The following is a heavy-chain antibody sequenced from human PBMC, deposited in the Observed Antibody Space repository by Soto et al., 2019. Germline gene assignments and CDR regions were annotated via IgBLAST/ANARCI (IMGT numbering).Heavy chain of an antibody. CDR1: GYTFTDYD. CDR2: VSPNSGNT. V-gene: IGHV1-8*01. Sequence: ASVKVSCKXSGYTFTDYDINWVRQAPGQGLEWMGWVSPNSGNTVYAQKFQDRVTMTRDTSISTAYMELNNLRFEDTAMYYCARGRFYSETSTWFAFWGQGTPVTVSS. J-gene: IGHJ5*01. D-gene: IGHD2-2*01. CDR3: ARGRFYSETSTWFAF.